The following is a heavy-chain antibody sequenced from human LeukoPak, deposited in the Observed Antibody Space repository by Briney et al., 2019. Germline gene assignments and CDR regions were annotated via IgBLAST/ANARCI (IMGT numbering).Heavy chain of an antibody. CDR3: ARVTWLPRPPRAFDI. CDR1: GGSFSGYY. J-gene: IGHJ3*02. D-gene: IGHD6-19*01. CDR2: INHSGST. Sequence: PSETLSLTCAVYGGSFSGYYWSWIRQPPGKGLEWIGEINHSGSTNYNPSLKSRVTISVDTFKNQFSLKLSSVTAADTAVYYCARVTWLPRPPRAFDIWGQGTMDTVSS. V-gene: IGHV4-34*01.